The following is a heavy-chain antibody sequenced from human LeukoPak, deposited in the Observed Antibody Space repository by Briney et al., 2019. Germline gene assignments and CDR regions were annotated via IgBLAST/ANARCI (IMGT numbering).Heavy chain of an antibody. CDR2: ISGSGSST. Sequence: GGSLRLSCAASGFTFSSYAMSWVRQAPGKGLEWVSGISGSGSSTYYADFVKGRFTISRDNSKNTLYLQMNSLRAEDTAVYYCASNSSSYYFDCWGQGTLVTVSS. CDR3: ASNSSSYYFDC. J-gene: IGHJ4*01. D-gene: IGHD6-6*01. CDR1: GFTFSSYA. V-gene: IGHV3-23*01.